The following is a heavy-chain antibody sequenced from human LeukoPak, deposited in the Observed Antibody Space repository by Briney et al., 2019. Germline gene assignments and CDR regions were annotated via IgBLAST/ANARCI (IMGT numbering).Heavy chain of an antibody. Sequence: PGGSLRLSCAASGFTFSSYAMHWVRQAPGKGLEWVAVISYDGSNKYYADSVKGRFTISRDNSKNTLYLQMNSLRAEDTAVYYCARALKRIAANRRYYYYYMDVWGKGTTVTVSS. CDR3: ARALKRIAANRRYYYYYMDV. V-gene: IGHV3-30-3*01. D-gene: IGHD6-6*01. CDR1: GFTFSSYA. J-gene: IGHJ6*03. CDR2: ISYDGSNK.